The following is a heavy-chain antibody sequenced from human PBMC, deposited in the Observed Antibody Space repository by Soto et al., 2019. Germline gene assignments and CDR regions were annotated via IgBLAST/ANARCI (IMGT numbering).Heavy chain of an antibody. J-gene: IGHJ4*02. V-gene: IGHV3-30-3*01. CDR1: GFTFSSYA. CDR2: ISYDGSNK. CDR3: TTLLLWFGEHDY. Sequence: GGSLRLSCAASGFTFSSYARHWVRQAPGKGLEWVAVISYDGSNKYYAAPVKGRFTISRDDSKNTLYLQMNSLKTEDTAVYYCTTLLLWFGEHDYWGQGTLVTVSS. D-gene: IGHD3-10*01.